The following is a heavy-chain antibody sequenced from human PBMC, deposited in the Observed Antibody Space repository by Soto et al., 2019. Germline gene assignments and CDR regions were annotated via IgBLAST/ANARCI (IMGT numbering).Heavy chain of an antibody. Sequence: SETLCLPRTVSGGSISSYYWSWIRQPPGKGLEWIGYIYYSGSTNYNPSLKSRVTISVDTSKNQFSLKLSSVTAADTAVYYCARLRSGYSYGSLDYWGQGTLVTVS. CDR1: GGSISSYY. CDR2: IYYSGST. D-gene: IGHD5-18*01. J-gene: IGHJ4*02. CDR3: ARLRSGYSYGSLDY. V-gene: IGHV4-59*01.